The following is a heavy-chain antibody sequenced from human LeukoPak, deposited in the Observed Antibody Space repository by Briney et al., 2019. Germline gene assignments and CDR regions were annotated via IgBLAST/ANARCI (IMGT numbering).Heavy chain of an antibody. CDR1: GYFVSSAYY. D-gene: IGHD4-11*01. CDR3: ASHTTVTNALSFDF. Sequence: PSETLSLTCDVSGYFVSSAYYWGWIRQSPGKGLEWIGNIYSTGSTYYNPSLQSRVTISVDASKNQFSLRPSSLTSADRAVYYCASHTTVTNALSFDFWGQGILVTVSS. CDR2: IYSTGST. J-gene: IGHJ4*02. V-gene: IGHV4-38-2*01.